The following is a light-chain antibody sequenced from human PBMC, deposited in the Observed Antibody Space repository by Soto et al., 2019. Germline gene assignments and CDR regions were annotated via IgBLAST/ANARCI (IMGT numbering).Light chain of an antibody. V-gene: IGKV3-20*01. CDR2: GAS. CDR3: QQYGSSPRWT. Sequence: EILLTQSPATLSLSPVESSPLSRRVSQRISGDVAWYQQKPGQAPRLLIYGASRRATGIPDRFSGSGSGTDLTLTISRLEPEDFAVYYCQQYGSSPRWTFGQGTKVDIK. J-gene: IGKJ1*01. CDR1: QRISGD.